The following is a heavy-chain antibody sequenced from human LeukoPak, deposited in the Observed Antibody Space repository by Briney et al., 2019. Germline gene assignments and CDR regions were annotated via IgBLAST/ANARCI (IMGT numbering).Heavy chain of an antibody. CDR2: IKEDGSEK. D-gene: IGHD2-2*01. J-gene: IGHJ3*02. CDR3: ARDHAYAFDI. Sequence: GGSLRLSCAASGFTFSRYWMSWVRRARGKGLEWVANIKEDGSEKYYVDSVKGRFTISKDNAKNSLYLQMNSLRAEDTAVYYCARDHAYAFDIWGQGTLVTVSS. V-gene: IGHV3-7*01. CDR1: GFTFSRYW.